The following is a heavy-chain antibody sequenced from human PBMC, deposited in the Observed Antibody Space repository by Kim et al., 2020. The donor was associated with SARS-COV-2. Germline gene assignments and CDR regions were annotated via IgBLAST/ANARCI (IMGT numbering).Heavy chain of an antibody. Sequence: SETLSLTCTVSGGSISSSSYYWGWIRQPPGKGLEWIGSIYYSGSTYYNPSLKSRVTISVDTSKNQFSLKLSSVTAADTAVYYCARVGTAMAPFGGRNRYFDYWGQGTLVTVSS. CDR1: GGSISSSSYY. J-gene: IGHJ4*02. CDR2: IYYSGST. CDR3: ARVGTAMAPFGGRNRYFDY. D-gene: IGHD5-18*01. V-gene: IGHV4-39*07.